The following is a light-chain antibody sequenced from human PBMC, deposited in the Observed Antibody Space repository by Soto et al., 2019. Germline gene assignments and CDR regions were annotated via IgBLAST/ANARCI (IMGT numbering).Light chain of an antibody. CDR2: AAS. Sequence: DIHLTQSPSPLSASVEDRVIITCRASQSISNHLNWYQQKTGKAPKLMIFAASSLQSGVPSRFSGGRSGTDCNLTISSLQPEDVATYYCQQSYSTPHTFAGRTRVDIK. CDR3: QQSYSTPHT. V-gene: IGKV1-39*01. J-gene: IGKJ4*01. CDR1: QSISNH.